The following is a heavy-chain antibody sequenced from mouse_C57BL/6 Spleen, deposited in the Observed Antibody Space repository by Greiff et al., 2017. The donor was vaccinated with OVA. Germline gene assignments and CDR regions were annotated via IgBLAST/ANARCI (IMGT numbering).Heavy chain of an antibody. CDR2: ISSGGSYN. CDR3: ARGGYGSSYNWYFDV. V-gene: IGHV5-6*01. D-gene: IGHD1-1*01. CDR1: GFTFSSYG. Sequence: EVQLVESGGDLVKPGGSLKLSCAASGFTFSSYGMSWVRQTPDKRLEWVATISSGGSYNYYPDSVKGRFTISRDNAKNTLYLQMSSLKSEDTAMYYCARGGYGSSYNWYFDVWGTGTTVTVSS. J-gene: IGHJ1*03.